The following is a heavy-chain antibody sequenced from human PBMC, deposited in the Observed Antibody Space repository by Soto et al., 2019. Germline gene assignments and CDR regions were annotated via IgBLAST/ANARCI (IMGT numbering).Heavy chain of an antibody. CDR2: IYYSGST. D-gene: IGHD1-26*01. J-gene: IGHJ6*02. CDR1: GGSISSYY. V-gene: IGHV4-59*01. Sequence: QVQLQESGPGLVKPSETLSLTCTVSGGSISSYYWRWIRQPPGKGLEWIGYIYYSGSTNYNPSLKSRVTISVDTSKNQFSLKLSSVTAADTAVYYCARGHSGSYRTGEGYYYGMDVWGQGTTVTVSS. CDR3: ARGHSGSYRTGEGYYYGMDV.